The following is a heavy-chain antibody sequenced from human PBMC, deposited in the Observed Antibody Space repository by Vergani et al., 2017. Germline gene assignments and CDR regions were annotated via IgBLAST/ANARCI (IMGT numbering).Heavy chain of an antibody. D-gene: IGHD6-19*01. J-gene: IGHJ6*02. CDR1: GYTFTSYG. V-gene: IGHV1-18*01. CDR3: ARDPHIAVAGIAKYGMDV. CDR2: ISAYNGNT. Sequence: QVQLVQSGAEVKKPGASVKVSCKASGYTFTSYGISWVRQAPGQGLEWMGWISAYNGNTNYAQKLQGRVTMTTDTSTSTAYMGLRSLRSDDTAVYYCARDPHIAVAGIAKYGMDVWGQGTTVTVSS.